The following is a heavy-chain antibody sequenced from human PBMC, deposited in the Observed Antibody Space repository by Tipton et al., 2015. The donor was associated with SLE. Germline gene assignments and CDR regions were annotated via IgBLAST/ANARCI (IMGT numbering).Heavy chain of an antibody. J-gene: IGHJ1*01. CDR3: ARDPERFCTNGVCPQYFQD. V-gene: IGHV1-18*04. CDR1: GYTFTNYY. CDR2: ISAYSGNT. Sequence: QLVQSGAEVKKPGASVKVSYKASGYTFTNYYMHWLRQAPGQGLEWMGWISAYSGNTNYAQKFQGRVTLTKDTSTTTVYMDLRSLRSDDTAVYYCARDPERFCTNGVCPQYFQDWGQGTLVTVST. D-gene: IGHD2-8*01.